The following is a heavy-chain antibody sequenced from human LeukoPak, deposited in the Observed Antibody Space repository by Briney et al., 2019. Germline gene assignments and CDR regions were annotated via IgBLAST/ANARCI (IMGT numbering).Heavy chain of an antibody. CDR3: ARDWDSRVEGYYYMDV. V-gene: IGHV1-2*02. Sequence: ASVKVSCKASGYTFTSYYMYWVRQAPGQGLEWMGWINPNSGGTNYAQKFQGRVTMTRDTSISTAYMELSRLRSDDTAVYYCARDWDSRVEGYYYMDVWGKGTTVTVSS. D-gene: IGHD1-26*01. CDR2: INPNSGGT. CDR1: GYTFTSYY. J-gene: IGHJ6*03.